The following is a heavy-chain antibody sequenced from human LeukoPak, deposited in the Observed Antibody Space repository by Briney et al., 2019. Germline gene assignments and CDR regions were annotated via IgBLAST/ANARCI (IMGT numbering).Heavy chain of an antibody. D-gene: IGHD2-15*01. J-gene: IGHJ4*02. CDR1: VTVRSNY. CDR2: IFSGGST. Sequence: GGSLRLSCAASVTVRSNYMSWVRQAPGKGLEWVSVIFSGGSTSYADSVKGRFTISRDNAKNSLFLQMNSLRAEDTAVYYCARDYCSGPKCYFIDYWGQGALVTVSS. V-gene: IGHV3-53*01. CDR3: ARDYCSGPKCYFIDY.